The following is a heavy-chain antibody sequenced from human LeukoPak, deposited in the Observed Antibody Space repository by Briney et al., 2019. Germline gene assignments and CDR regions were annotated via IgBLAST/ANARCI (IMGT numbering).Heavy chain of an antibody. V-gene: IGHV4-59*07. CDR3: ARALYYYDSSGPLPLK. J-gene: IGHJ4*02. D-gene: IGHD3-22*01. Sequence: PSDTLSLTCTVSVGSISSYYWSCIRQPQGQGLEWLGYIFYSGSNNYNTSLKGRVTISVDTSKNQFSLNLSSVAAADTAVYYCARALYYYDSSGPLPLKWGQGTLVTVSS. CDR1: VGSISSYY. CDR2: IFYSGSN.